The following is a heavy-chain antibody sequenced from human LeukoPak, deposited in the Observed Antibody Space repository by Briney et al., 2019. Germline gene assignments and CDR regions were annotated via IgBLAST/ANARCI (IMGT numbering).Heavy chain of an antibody. D-gene: IGHD6-19*01. CDR3: AKVGGDHSSGWYPLDY. Sequence: QPGGSLRLSCAASGFTFSSYAMSWVRQAPGKGLEWVSAISGSGGSTYYADSVKGRFTISRDNSKNTLYLQMNSLRAEDTAVYYCAKVGGDHSSGWYPLDYWGQGTLVTVSS. CDR2: ISGSGGST. J-gene: IGHJ4*02. V-gene: IGHV3-23*01. CDR1: GFTFSSYA.